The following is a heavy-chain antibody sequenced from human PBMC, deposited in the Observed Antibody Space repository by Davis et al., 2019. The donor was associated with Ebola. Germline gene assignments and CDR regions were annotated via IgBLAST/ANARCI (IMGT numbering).Heavy chain of an antibody. CDR1: GYTFTSYA. D-gene: IGHD2-15*01. CDR2: INAGNGNT. J-gene: IGHJ6*02. V-gene: IGHV1-3*01. CDR3: AREEIVVVATNPSPYYYYGMDV. Sequence: AASVKVSCKASGYTFTSYAMHWVRQAPGQRLEWMGWINAGNGNTKYSQKFQGRVTMTRDTSTSTVYMELSSLRSEDTAVYYCAREEIVVVATNPSPYYYYGMDVWGQGTTVTVSS.